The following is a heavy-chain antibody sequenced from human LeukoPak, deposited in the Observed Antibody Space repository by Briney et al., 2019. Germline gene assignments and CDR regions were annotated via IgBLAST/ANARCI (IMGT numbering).Heavy chain of an antibody. D-gene: IGHD2-2*01. CDR2: INHSGST. CDR1: GGSFSGYY. J-gene: IGHJ4*02. CDR3: ATGGGVVVVPAASFDY. V-gene: IGHV4-34*01. Sequence: SETLCLTCAVYGGSFSGYYWSWIRQPPGKGLEWIGEINHSGSTNYNPSLKSRVTISVDTSKNQFSLQLSSVTAADTAVYYCATGGGVVVVPAASFDYWGQGTLVTVSS.